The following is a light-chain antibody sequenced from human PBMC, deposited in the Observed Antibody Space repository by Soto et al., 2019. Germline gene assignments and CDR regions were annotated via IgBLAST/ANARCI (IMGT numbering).Light chain of an antibody. Sequence: EIVMTQSPATLSVSPGERATLSCRASQRVSSNLAWYQQKPGQTPKLLIYVASTRATGIPARFSGSGSGTESTLTISSLQSEDFAVYYCQQYNVWPLTFGGGTKVEFK. CDR3: QQYNVWPLT. V-gene: IGKV3-15*01. CDR1: QRVSSN. J-gene: IGKJ4*01. CDR2: VAS.